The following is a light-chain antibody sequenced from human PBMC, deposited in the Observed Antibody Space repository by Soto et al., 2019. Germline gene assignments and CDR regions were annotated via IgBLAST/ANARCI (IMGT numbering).Light chain of an antibody. Sequence: QSVLTQPPSVSAAPGQQVTISCSGETSNIGNNYVSWYQPLPGTAPKLLIYDTNNRTSGIPDRFSGSKSGTSATLGITGLQTGDEAVYYCGAWDSSLSGVLFGGGTKLTVL. CDR3: GAWDSSLSGVL. J-gene: IGLJ2*01. V-gene: IGLV1-51*01. CDR1: TSNIGNNY. CDR2: DTN.